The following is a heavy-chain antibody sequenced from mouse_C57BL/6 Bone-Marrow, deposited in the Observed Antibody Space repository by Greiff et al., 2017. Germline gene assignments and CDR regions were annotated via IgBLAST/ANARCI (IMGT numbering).Heavy chain of an antibody. Sequence: EVQLQESGPELVKPGASVKIPCKASGYTFTDYNMDWVKQSHGKSLEWIGDINPNNGGTIYNQKFKGKATLTVDKSSSTAYMELRSLTSEDTAVYYGAREVIYDGYYYFDYWGQGTTLTVSS. CDR1: GYTFTDYN. V-gene: IGHV1-18*01. D-gene: IGHD2-3*01. CDR2: INPNNGGT. CDR3: AREVIYDGYYYFDY. J-gene: IGHJ2*01.